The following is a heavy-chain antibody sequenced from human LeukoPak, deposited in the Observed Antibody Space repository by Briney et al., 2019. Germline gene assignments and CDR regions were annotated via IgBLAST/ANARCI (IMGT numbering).Heavy chain of an antibody. V-gene: IGHV3-53*01. CDR1: GLTVSSNC. CDR2: IYSGGNT. Sequence: GGSLRLSCAASGLTVSSNCMSWVRQAPGKGLEWVSFIYSGGNTYYADSVQGRFTISRDNAKNMVYLQMNSLRDDDTAIYYCTRAITYFYGSVTYDWFDSWGQGTRVTVSS. CDR3: TRAITYFYGSVTYDWFDS. D-gene: IGHD3-10*01. J-gene: IGHJ5*01.